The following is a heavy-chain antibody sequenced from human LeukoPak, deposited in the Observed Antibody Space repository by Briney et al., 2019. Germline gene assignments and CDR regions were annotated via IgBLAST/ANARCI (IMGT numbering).Heavy chain of an antibody. J-gene: IGHJ6*02. CDR2: IYSGGKT. CDR1: GFTVSSNY. D-gene: IGHD1-26*01. Sequence: GASLRLSCAASGFTVSSNYLSWVRQAPGKGLEWVSVIYSGGKTYYADSVKGRFTISRDNSKNTLYLQMNNLRAEDTAVYYCAREGALVGGTTYYYGMDVWGQGTTVTVSS. V-gene: IGHV3-53*01. CDR3: AREGALVGGTTYYYGMDV.